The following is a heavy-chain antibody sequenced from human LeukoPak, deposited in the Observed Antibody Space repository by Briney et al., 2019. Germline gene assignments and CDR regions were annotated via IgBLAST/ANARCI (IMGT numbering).Heavy chain of an antibody. Sequence: KPGESVKISCKGSGYSFTTYWIGWVRQMPGKGLEWMGIIYPSDSDIRISPSFQGQVTISVDKSINTAYLQWSSLKASDTAIYYCARRAVVIGVGYFDYWGQGTLVTVSS. CDR2: IYPSDSDI. CDR3: ARRAVVIGVGYFDY. CDR1: GYSFTTYW. D-gene: IGHD4-23*01. J-gene: IGHJ4*02. V-gene: IGHV5-51*06.